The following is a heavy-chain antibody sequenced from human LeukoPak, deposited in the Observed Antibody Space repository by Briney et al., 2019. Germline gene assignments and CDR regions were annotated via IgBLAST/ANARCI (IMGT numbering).Heavy chain of an antibody. D-gene: IGHD6-19*01. V-gene: IGHV4-61*02. CDR3: ARAGIAVALFDY. CDR2: IYTSGST. Sequence: SETLSLTCTVSGGSISSGSYYWSWIRQPAGTGLEWIGRIYTSGSTNYNPSLKSRVTISVDTSKNQFSLKLSSVTAADTAVYYCARAGIAVALFDYWGQGTLVTVSS. CDR1: GGSISSGSYY. J-gene: IGHJ4*02.